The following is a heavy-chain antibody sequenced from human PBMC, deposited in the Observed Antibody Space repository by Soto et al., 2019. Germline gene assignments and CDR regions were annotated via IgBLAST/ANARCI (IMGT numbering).Heavy chain of an antibody. V-gene: IGHV3-33*08. Sequence: GGSLRLSCAASGFTFSDAWMSWVRQAPGKGLDWVALIWFDGSDKYYTESVKGRFTISRDNSKSTLYLQMNSLRAEDTAVYYCARLYCSASSCYSVGAFDIRGQGTMVTV. CDR3: ARLYCSASSCYSVGAFDI. CDR1: GFTFSDAW. CDR2: IWFDGSDK. J-gene: IGHJ3*02. D-gene: IGHD2-15*01.